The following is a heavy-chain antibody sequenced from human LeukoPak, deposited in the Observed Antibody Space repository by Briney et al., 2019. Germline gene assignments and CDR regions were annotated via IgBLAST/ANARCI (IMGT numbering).Heavy chain of an antibody. Sequence: GGSLRLSCAASGFTVSSNYMSWLHQAPGKGLEWVSVIYSSGMTYYADSVKGRFTISRDNSKNTLYLHMNSLRAEDTAVYYCARDLYGVSHDYWGQGTLVTVSS. D-gene: IGHD4-17*01. V-gene: IGHV3-53*01. CDR2: IYSSGMT. J-gene: IGHJ4*02. CDR3: ARDLYGVSHDY. CDR1: GFTVSSNY.